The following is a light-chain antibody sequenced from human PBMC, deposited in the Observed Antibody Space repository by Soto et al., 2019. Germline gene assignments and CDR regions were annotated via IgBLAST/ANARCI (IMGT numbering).Light chain of an antibody. CDR2: DAS. V-gene: IGKV1-5*01. CDR3: QQFAISTT. CDR1: HNIERW. J-gene: IGKJ1*01. Sequence: IQMTQSPSTLSAXVGDRVTITCRASHNIERWMAWYQQKPGKAPSLLIFDASTLHSGVPSRFSGSGSGTDFTLTISSLQPDDFATYYCQQFAISTTFGQGTKVDIK.